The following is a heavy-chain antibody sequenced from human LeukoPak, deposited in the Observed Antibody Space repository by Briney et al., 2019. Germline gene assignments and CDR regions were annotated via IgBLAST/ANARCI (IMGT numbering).Heavy chain of an antibody. D-gene: IGHD1-1*01. V-gene: IGHV4-38-2*01. CDR1: GYSISSGYY. CDR3: AGDKETTGNGRPNWFDP. J-gene: IGHJ5*02. CDR2: IFQRGYS. Sequence: PSGTLSLTCAVSGYSISSGYYWGWIREPPGKGLQWIGSIFQRGYSYYNPSLKSRVTISLDTSRNQFSLKLSSVTAADTAVYYCAGDKETTGNGRPNWFDPWGQGTLVTVSS.